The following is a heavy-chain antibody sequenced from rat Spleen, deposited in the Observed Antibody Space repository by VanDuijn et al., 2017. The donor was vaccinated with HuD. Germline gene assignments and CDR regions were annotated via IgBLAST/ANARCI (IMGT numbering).Heavy chain of an antibody. CDR2: ITYDAAST. D-gene: IGHD1-2*01. J-gene: IGHJ2*01. Sequence: EVQLVESGGGLVQPGRSLKLSCVASGFTFSDYAMTWVRQAPQKGLEWVALITYDAASTYYRDSVKGRFTISRNNAKSTLYLQMNSLQSEDTATYYCARADIAAISADGIWGQGVMVTVTS. V-gene: IGHV5-7*01. CDR1: GFTFSDYA. CDR3: ARADIAAISADGI.